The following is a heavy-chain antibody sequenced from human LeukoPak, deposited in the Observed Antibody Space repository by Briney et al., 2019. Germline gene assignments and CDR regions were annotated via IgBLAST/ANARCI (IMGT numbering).Heavy chain of an antibody. J-gene: IGHJ4*02. CDR3: AIPYDYSNKWHFDY. CDR2: IYPGDSDT. CDR1: GYIFSNYW. V-gene: IGHV5-51*01. D-gene: IGHD4-11*01. Sequence: AGESLKISCRGSGYIFSNYWIGWVRQMPGKGLEWMGIIYPGDSDTRYSPSFQGQVTISADKSISTAHLQWSSLEASDTAMYYCAIPYDYSNKWHFDYWGQGTLVTVSS.